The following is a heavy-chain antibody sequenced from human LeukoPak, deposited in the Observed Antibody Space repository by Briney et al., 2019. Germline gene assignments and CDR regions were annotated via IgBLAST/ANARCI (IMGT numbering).Heavy chain of an antibody. CDR2: IKKDGSGI. CDR3: AGGNAMDV. J-gene: IGHJ6*04. CDR1: GFPFSNSW. Sequence: TGGSLRLSCAVSGFPFSNSWMYWVRQAPGKGLEGVANIKKDGSGISYVESVKGRFIISRDNSRNSLYPQMNSLKVEDTAVYFCAGGNAMDVWGKGTAVTVYS. V-gene: IGHV3-7*03.